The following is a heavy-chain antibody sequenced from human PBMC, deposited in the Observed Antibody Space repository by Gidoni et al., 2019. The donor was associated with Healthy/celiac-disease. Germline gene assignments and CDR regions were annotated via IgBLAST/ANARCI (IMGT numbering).Heavy chain of an antibody. V-gene: IGHV3-33*01. Sequence: QVQLVESGGGVVQPGRSLRLSCAAYGFNFSSYGMHWVRQAPGKGLGCVAVIWYDGRNKYYADSVKGRFTISRDNSKNTLYLQMNSLRAEDTAVYYCARDAGELLLDYYYGMDVWGQGTTVTVSS. CDR1: GFNFSSYG. D-gene: IGHD1-26*01. J-gene: IGHJ6*02. CDR2: IWYDGRNK. CDR3: ARDAGELLLDYYYGMDV.